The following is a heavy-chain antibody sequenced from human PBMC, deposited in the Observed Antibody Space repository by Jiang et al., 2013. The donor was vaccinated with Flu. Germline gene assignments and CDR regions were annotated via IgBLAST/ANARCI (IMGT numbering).Heavy chain of an antibody. V-gene: IGHV3-23*01. CDR2: ISGSGGST. D-gene: IGHD3-3*01. CDR3: AKDPSITIFGVVTPNWFDP. J-gene: IGHJ5*02. Sequence: AMSWVRQAPGKGLEWVSAISGSGGSTYYADSVKGRFTISRDNSKNTLYLQMNSLRAEDTAVYYCAKDPSITIFGVVTPNWFDPWGQGTLVTVSS. CDR1: A.